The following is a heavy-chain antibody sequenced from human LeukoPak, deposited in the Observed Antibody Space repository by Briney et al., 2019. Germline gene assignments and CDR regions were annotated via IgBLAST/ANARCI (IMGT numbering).Heavy chain of an antibody. D-gene: IGHD3-22*01. Sequence: GGSLRLSCAASGFTFSSYAMSWVRQAPGKGLEWVSAISGSGGSIYYADSVKGRFTISRDNSINTLYLQMKSLRVENTAIYYCARHADSSGHYYVADWGQGSLVTVSS. CDR3: ARHADSSGHYYVAD. CDR2: ISGSGGSI. V-gene: IGHV3-23*01. J-gene: IGHJ4*02. CDR1: GFTFSSYA.